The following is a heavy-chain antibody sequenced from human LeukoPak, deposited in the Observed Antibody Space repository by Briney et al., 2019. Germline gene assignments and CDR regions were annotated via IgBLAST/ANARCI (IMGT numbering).Heavy chain of an antibody. D-gene: IGHD1-26*01. V-gene: IGHV4-4*09. CDR2: IHSSRGS. CDR3: ARLGSYHDF. CDR1: GGSFSGYY. Sequence: SETLSLTCTVYGGSFSGYYWSWIRQTPEKGLEWMGHIHSSRGSSYYPSLKSRLTLSIDTSRNQLSLKLPSVTAADTAVYFCARLGSYHDFWGQGALVTVSS. J-gene: IGHJ4*02.